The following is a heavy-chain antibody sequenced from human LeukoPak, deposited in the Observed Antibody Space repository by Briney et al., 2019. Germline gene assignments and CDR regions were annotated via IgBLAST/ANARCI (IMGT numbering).Heavy chain of an antibody. V-gene: IGHV1-69*05. CDR1: GGTFSSYA. CDR2: IIPIFGTA. D-gene: IGHD5-24*01. CDR3: ARARGYNPFQH. Sequence: GASVKVSCKASGGTFSSYAISWARQAPGQGLEWMGRIIPIFGTANYAQKFQGRVTITTDESTSTAYMELSSLRSEDTAVYYCARARGYNPFQHWGQGTLVTVSS. J-gene: IGHJ1*01.